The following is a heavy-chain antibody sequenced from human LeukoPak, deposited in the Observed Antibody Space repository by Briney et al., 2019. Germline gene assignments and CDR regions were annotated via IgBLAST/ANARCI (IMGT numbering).Heavy chain of an antibody. CDR1: GFIFSAYG. J-gene: IGHJ3*02. CDR3: AKEFDVFDI. Sequence: GGSLRLSCAASGFIFSAYGMHWVRQAPGKGLEWVAVISDDGSNKFYLDSVNGRFTISRDNSKNTLYLQMNSLRAEDTAVYYCAKEFDVFDIWGQGTMVTVSS. CDR2: ISDDGSNK. V-gene: IGHV3-30*18.